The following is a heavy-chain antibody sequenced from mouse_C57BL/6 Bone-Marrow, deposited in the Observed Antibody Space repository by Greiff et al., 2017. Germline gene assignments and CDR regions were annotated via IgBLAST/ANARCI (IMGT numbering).Heavy chain of an antibody. V-gene: IGHV14-3*01. Sequence: EVQLVESVAELVRPGASVKLSCTASGFNIKNTYMPWVKQRPEQGLEWIGRIDPANGNTKYAPKFQGKATITADTSSNTAYLQLSSLTSEDTAIYYCADAWFAYWGQGTLVTVSA. CDR2: IDPANGNT. CDR1: GFNIKNTY. CDR3: ADAWFAY. J-gene: IGHJ3*01.